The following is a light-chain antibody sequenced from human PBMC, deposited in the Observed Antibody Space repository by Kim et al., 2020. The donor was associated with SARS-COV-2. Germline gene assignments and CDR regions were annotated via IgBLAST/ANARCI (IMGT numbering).Light chain of an antibody. Sequence: PGKTARVSCGVNSIGSKGVHWYQQKSGQAPVLVIYYDSDRPSGIPERFSGSNSGNTATLTISRVEAGDEADYYCQVWDSSSDHRVVFGGGTKVTVL. V-gene: IGLV3-21*04. CDR1: SIGSKG. CDR2: YDS. J-gene: IGLJ2*01. CDR3: QVWDSSSDHRVV.